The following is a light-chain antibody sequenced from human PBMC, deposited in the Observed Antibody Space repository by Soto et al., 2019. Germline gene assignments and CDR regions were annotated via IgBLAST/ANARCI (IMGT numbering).Light chain of an antibody. V-gene: IGKV1-33*01. CDR3: HQSYSTPLT. CDR2: DAS. CDR1: QDISNY. Sequence: DIQMTQSPSSLSASVGDRVTITCQASQDISNYLNWYQQKPGKAPKLLIYDASNLETGVPSRFSGSGSGTDFTFTISSLQPEDIATYYCHQSYSTPLTFGGGTKVEIK. J-gene: IGKJ4*01.